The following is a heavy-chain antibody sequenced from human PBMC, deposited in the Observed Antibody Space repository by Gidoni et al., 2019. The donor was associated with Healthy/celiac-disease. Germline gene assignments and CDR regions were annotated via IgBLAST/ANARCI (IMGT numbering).Heavy chain of an antibody. Sequence: GGSLRLSCAASGFTVISNYMSWVRQAPGKGLEWVSVIYSGGSTYYAVSVKGRFNISRDNSKNTLYLQMNSLRSEDTAVYYCARVYDSSGLFDYWGQGTLVTVSS. J-gene: IGHJ4*02. CDR1: GFTVISNY. CDR3: ARVYDSSGLFDY. V-gene: IGHV3-53*01. CDR2: IYSGGST. D-gene: IGHD3-22*01.